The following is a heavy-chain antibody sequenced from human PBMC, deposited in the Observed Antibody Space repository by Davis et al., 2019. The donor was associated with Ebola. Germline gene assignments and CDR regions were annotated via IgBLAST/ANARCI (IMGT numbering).Heavy chain of an antibody. CDR1: GFTFSSYA. Sequence: GESLKISCAASGFTFSSYAMSWVRQAPGKGLEWVSAISGSGGSTYYADSVKGRFTISRDNSKNTLYLQMNSLRAEDTAVYYCAKDKGAQWVTTVTIKRYYYYGMDVWGQGTTVTVSS. D-gene: IGHD4-17*01. CDR2: ISGSGGST. V-gene: IGHV3-23*01. J-gene: IGHJ6*02. CDR3: AKDKGAQWVTTVTIKRYYYYGMDV.